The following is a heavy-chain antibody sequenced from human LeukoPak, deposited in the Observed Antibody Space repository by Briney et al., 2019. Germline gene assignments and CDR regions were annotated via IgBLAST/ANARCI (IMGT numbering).Heavy chain of an antibody. J-gene: IGHJ4*02. CDR2: IIPIFGTA. D-gene: IGHD3-22*01. CDR1: GGTFSSYA. Sequence: SVKVSCKASGGTFSSYAISWVRQAPGQGLEWMGGIIPIFGTANYAQKFQGRVTITADESTSTAYMELSSLRSEDTAVYYCAREGAITMLVNGEAYFDYWGQGTLVTVSS. CDR3: AREGAITMLVNGEAYFDY. V-gene: IGHV1-69*13.